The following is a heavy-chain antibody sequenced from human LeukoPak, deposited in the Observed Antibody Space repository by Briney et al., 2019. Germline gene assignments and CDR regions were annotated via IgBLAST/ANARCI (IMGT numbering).Heavy chain of an antibody. CDR2: INPSGGST. D-gene: IGHD1-1*01. Sequence: GASVKVSCKASGYTFTSYYMDWVRQAPGQGLEGMGIINPSGGSTSYAQKFQGRVTMTRDTSTSTVYMELSSLRCEDTAVYYCAMERRLIDYYYGMDVWGQGTTVTVSS. CDR1: GYTFTSYY. J-gene: IGHJ6*02. CDR3: AMERRLIDYYYGMDV. V-gene: IGHV1-46*01.